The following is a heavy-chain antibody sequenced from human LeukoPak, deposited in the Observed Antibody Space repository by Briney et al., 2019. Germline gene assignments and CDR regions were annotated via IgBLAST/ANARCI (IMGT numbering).Heavy chain of an antibody. D-gene: IGHD2-15*01. Sequence: PSETLSLTCTVSGGSFNNYYWNWIRQPAGKGLEWIGRIYSSGSTDYNPSLKSRVTMSVDTSKNQFSLNLTSVTAADSAVYYCARARGRLLLIDYGGQGTLVTVSS. CDR1: GGSFNNYY. V-gene: IGHV4-4*07. J-gene: IGHJ4*02. CDR3: ARARGRLLLIDY. CDR2: IYSSGST.